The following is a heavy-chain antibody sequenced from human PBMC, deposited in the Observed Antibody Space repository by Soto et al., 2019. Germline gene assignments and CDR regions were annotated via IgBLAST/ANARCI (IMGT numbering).Heavy chain of an antibody. CDR2: ISSSGSTI. D-gene: IGHD3-22*01. V-gene: IGHV3-48*03. CDR3: ASSSVGVVITTFDY. CDR1: GFTFSSYE. Sequence: EVQLVESGGGLVQPGGSLRLSCAASGFTFSSYEMNWVRQAPGKGLEWVSYISSSGSTIYYADSVKGRFTISRDNAKNAVYLQMNSLRAEDTAGYYCASSSVGVVITTFDYWGQGTLVTVSS. J-gene: IGHJ4*02.